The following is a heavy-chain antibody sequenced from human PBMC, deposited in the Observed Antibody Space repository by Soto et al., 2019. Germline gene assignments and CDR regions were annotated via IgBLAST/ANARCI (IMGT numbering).Heavy chain of an antibody. V-gene: IGHV2-5*02. CDR2: IYWDDDK. CDR3: THVETTVTKL. D-gene: IGHD4-17*01. CDR1: GFSLSTSGVG. Sequence: QITLKESGPTLVKPTQTLTLTCTFSGFSLSTSGVGVGWIRQPPGKALEWLALIYWDDDKRYTPSLKSRLTITKATSKNQVVLTLTNMDPVDTGTYYCTHVETTVTKLWGQGTLVTVSS. J-gene: IGHJ4*02.